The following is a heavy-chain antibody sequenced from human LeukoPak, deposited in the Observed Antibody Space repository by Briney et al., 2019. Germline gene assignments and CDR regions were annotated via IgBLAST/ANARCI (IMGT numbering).Heavy chain of an antibody. CDR2: ISGRGGST. V-gene: IGHV3-23*01. Sequence: GGSLRLSCAASGFTFSTYAMTGVRQSPGKGGEGVTAISGRGGSTYYADSVKGRFNISRDNSKNTLYLQMNSLRAEDTAVYCCASRTRWFDPWGQGTLVTVSS. CDR3: ASRTRWFDP. CDR1: GFTFSTYA. J-gene: IGHJ5*02. D-gene: IGHD2-2*01.